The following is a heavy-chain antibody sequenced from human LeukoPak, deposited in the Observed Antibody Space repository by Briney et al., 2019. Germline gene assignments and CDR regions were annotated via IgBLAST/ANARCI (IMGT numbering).Heavy chain of an antibody. D-gene: IGHD1-1*01. CDR3: ARGDDFSGHQ. CDR1: GLTFSNFW. CDR2: IHPEGNEK. J-gene: IGHJ4*02. V-gene: IGHV3-7*01. Sequence: GGSLRLSCAVSGLTFSNFWMSWVRQAPGRGLEWVANIHPEGNEKYLVASEKGRFTISRDNTKNLLFLQINGLRVKDTAVYYCARGDDFSGHQWGQGPLVPVSS.